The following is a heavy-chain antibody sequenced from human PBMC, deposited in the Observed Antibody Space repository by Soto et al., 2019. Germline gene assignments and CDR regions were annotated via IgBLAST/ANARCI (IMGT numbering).Heavy chain of an antibody. CDR2: IYYSGST. D-gene: IGHD5-18*01. V-gene: IGHV4-59*01. Sequence: SETLSLTCTVSGGSISSYYWSWIRQPPGKGLEWIGYIYYSGSTNYNPSLKSRVTISVDTSKNQFSLKLSSVTAADTAVYYCAREEAGYSYGLDYWGQGTLVTVSS. CDR3: AREEAGYSYGLDY. J-gene: IGHJ4*02. CDR1: GGSISSYY.